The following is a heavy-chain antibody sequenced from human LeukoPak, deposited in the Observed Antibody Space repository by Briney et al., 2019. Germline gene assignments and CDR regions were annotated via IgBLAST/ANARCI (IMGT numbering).Heavy chain of an antibody. CDR2: ISSSSSYI. J-gene: IGHJ5*02. Sequence: GGSLRLSCAASGFTFSSYSMNWVRQAPGKGLERVSSISSSSSYIYYADSVKGRFTISRDNAKNSLYLQMNSLRAEDTAVYYCARELDIVVVPAAIGNWFDPWGQGTLVTVSS. V-gene: IGHV3-21*01. CDR1: GFTFSSYS. CDR3: ARELDIVVVPAAIGNWFDP. D-gene: IGHD2-2*03.